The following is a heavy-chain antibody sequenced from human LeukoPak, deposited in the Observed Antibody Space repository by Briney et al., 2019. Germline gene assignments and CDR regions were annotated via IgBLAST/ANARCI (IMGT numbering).Heavy chain of an antibody. CDR3: ARDQVSVAGTGIDY. CDR1: GFTFSSYE. D-gene: IGHD6-19*01. Sequence: GGSLRLSCAASGFTFSSYEMNWVRQAPGKGLEWVSYISSSGSTIYYADSVKGRFTVSRDNAKNSLYLQMNSLRAEDTAVYYCARDQVSVAGTGIDYWGQGTLVTVSS. V-gene: IGHV3-48*03. J-gene: IGHJ4*02. CDR2: ISSSGSTI.